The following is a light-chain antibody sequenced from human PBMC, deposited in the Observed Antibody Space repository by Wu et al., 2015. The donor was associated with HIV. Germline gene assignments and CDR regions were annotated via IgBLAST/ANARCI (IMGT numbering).Light chain of an antibody. CDR2: GAS. J-gene: IGKJ1*01. CDR3: QQYNNWPPTWT. CDR1: QSISSN. V-gene: IGKV3-15*01. Sequence: EIVMTQSPATLSVSPGEGATLSCRASQSISSNLAWYQQKPGQSPRLLIYGASTRATGIPARFSGSGSGTEFTLTISSMQSEDFAVYYCQQYNNWPPTWTFGQGTKVEIK.